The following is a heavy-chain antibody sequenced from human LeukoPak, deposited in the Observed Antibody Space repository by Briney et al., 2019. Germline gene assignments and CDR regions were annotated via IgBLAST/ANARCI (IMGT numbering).Heavy chain of an antibody. CDR3: TTGLRAADTN. CDR1: GLTFSNTS. Sequence: GRSPRTSCAASGLTFSNTSRRWVRQAPEKGRECVGRIKSKTDGGTTDYAAPVKGRFTISRDDSKNTLYLQMNSLKTEDTAVYYCTTGLRAADTNWGLGTLVTVSS. J-gene: IGHJ4*02. CDR2: IKSKTDGGTT. D-gene: IGHD6-13*01. V-gene: IGHV3-15*01.